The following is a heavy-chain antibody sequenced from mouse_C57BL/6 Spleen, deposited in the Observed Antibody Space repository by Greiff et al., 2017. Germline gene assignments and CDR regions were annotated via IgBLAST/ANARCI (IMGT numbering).Heavy chain of an antibody. CDR2: INPNYGTT. CDR3: ASRQLRHTGYYAMDY. D-gene: IGHD3-2*02. V-gene: IGHV1-39*01. CDR1: GYSFTDYN. J-gene: IGHJ4*01. Sequence: VQLQQSGPELVKPGASVKISCKASGYSFTDYNMNWVKQSNGKSLEWIGVINPNYGTTSYNQKFKGKATLTVDQSSSTAYMQLNRLTSEDSAVYYCASRQLRHTGYYAMDYWGQGTSVTVSS.